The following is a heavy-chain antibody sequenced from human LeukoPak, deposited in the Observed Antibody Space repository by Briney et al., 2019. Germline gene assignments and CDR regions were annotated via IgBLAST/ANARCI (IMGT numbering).Heavy chain of an antibody. D-gene: IGHD3-9*01. Sequence: GSLRLSCAASGFTFSSYAMSWVRQAPGKGLEWVSAISGSGGSTYYADSVKGRFTISRDNSKNTLYLQMNSLRAEDTAVYYCAKDRYAAYAYYYGMDVWGQGTTVTVSS. V-gene: IGHV3-23*01. J-gene: IGHJ6*02. CDR2: ISGSGGST. CDR1: GFTFSSYA. CDR3: AKDRYAAYAYYYGMDV.